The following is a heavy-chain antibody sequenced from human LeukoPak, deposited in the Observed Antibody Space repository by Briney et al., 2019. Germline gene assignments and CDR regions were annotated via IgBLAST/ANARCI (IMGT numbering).Heavy chain of an antibody. CDR3: ASSMVRGVIGPEYFQH. V-gene: IGHV3-23*01. J-gene: IGHJ1*01. D-gene: IGHD3-10*01. CDR2: ISGSGGST. CDR1: GFTFSSYA. Sequence: GGSLRLSCAASGFTFSSYAMSWVRQAPGKGLEWVSAISGSGGSTYYADSMKGRFTISRDNSKNTLYLQMNSLRAEDTAVYYCASSMVRGVIGPEYFQHWGQGTLVTVSS.